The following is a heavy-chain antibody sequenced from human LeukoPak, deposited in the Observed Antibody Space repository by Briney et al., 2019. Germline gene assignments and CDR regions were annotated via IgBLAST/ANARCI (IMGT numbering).Heavy chain of an antibody. Sequence: SVKVSCKASGGTFSSYAISWVRQAPGQGLEWMGGIIPIFGTANYAQKFQGRVTITADESTSTAYMEPSSLRSEDTAVYYCARTRDTAMVTSAVDYYYMDVWGKGTTVTVSS. CDR3: ARTRDTAMVTSAVDYYYMDV. D-gene: IGHD5-18*01. V-gene: IGHV1-69*13. J-gene: IGHJ6*03. CDR1: GGTFSSYA. CDR2: IIPIFGTA.